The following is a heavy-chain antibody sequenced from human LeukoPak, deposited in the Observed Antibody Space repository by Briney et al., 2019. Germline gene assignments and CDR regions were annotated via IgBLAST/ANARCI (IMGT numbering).Heavy chain of an antibody. D-gene: IGHD3-10*01. Sequence: PGGSLRLSCTASGFTFSTYWINWVRQSPGKGLVWVALINGDGSTTTHADSVKSRFTISRDNAKNTAYLQMNSLRDEDTAVYFCARDYAGSPDYWGQGTLVTVSA. CDR2: INGDGSTT. J-gene: IGHJ4*02. CDR1: GFTFSTYW. V-gene: IGHV3-74*03. CDR3: ARDYAGSPDY.